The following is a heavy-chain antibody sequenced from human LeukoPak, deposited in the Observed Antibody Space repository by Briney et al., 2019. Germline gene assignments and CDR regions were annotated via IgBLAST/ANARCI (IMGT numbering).Heavy chain of an antibody. D-gene: IGHD3-9*01. J-gene: IGHJ4*02. Sequence: GGSLRLSCAASGFTFSSYAMSWVRQAPGKGLEWVSAISGSGGSTYYADSVKGRFTISRDNSKNTLYLQMNSLRAEDTAVYYCAKHRYFDRLLALDYWGQGTLVTVSS. CDR1: GFTFSSYA. CDR2: ISGSGGST. CDR3: AKHRYFDRLLALDY. V-gene: IGHV3-23*01.